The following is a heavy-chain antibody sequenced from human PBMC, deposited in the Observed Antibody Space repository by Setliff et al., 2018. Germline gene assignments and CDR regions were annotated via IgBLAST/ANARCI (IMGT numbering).Heavy chain of an antibody. D-gene: IGHD1-26*01. CDR3: ARKGISALSGAFDM. CDR1: GYSFSIYW. V-gene: IGHV5-51*01. CDR2: IYPGDSDT. J-gene: IGHJ3*02. Sequence: GESLKISCKGSGYSFSIYWIGWVRQMPGKGLEWMGIIYPGDSDTLYRPSFRGQVTISADKSISTAYLQWSSLKASDTAVYYCARKGISALSGAFDMWGQGTMVTVSS.